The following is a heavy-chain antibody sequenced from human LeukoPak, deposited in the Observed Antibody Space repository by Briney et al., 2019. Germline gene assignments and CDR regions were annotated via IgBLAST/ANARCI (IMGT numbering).Heavy chain of an antibody. J-gene: IGHJ3*02. CDR3: ARESPEEQWLVRSGAFDI. Sequence: AGGSLRLSCAASGFTFSSYGMHWVRQAPGKGLEWVAVISYDGSNKYYADSVKGRFTISRDNSKNTLYLQMNSLRAEDTAVYYCARESPEEQWLVRSGAFDIWGQGTMVTVSS. CDR1: GFTFSSYG. V-gene: IGHV3-30*03. D-gene: IGHD6-19*01. CDR2: ISYDGSNK.